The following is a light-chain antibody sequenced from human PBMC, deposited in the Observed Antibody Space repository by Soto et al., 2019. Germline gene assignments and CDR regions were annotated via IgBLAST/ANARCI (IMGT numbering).Light chain of an antibody. J-gene: IGLJ1*01. CDR1: SSDVGNYNL. CDR3: CSYAGSSTYV. CDR2: EGS. Sequence: QSALTQPASVSGSPGQSITISCTGTSSDVGNYNLVSWYQQHPGKAPKLMIYEGSKRPSGVSNRFSGSKSGNTASLTISILQAGDEADYYCCSYAGSSTYVFGTGTKLTVL. V-gene: IGLV2-23*01.